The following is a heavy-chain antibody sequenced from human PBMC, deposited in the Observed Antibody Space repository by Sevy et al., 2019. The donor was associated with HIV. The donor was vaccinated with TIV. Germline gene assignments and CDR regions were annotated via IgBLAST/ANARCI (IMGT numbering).Heavy chain of an antibody. CDR1: GFSLTTSGTG. V-gene: IGHV2-5*01. D-gene: IGHD3-16*01. Sequence: SGPTLVNPTQTLTLTCNFSGFSLTTSGTGVAWIRQPPGKALEWLALIYLHDDTYYSPSLKSRLTISRDSSKTQVALTLTSMSPVDTGTYFCSRGGPWQRAFNHWGLGTQVTVSS. CDR3: SRGGPWQRAFNH. CDR2: IYLHDDT. J-gene: IGHJ4*02.